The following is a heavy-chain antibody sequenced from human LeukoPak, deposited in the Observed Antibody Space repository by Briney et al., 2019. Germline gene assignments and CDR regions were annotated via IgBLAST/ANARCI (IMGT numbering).Heavy chain of an antibody. D-gene: IGHD1-26*01. CDR1: GDSISSYY. CDR3: ARRGSYSYYFDY. CDR2: IYTSGST. V-gene: IGHV4-4*09. J-gene: IGHJ4*02. Sequence: SETLSLTCTVSGDSISSYYWSWIRQPPGKGLEWIGYIYTSGSTNYNPSLKSRVTISVDTSKNQFSLKLSSVTAADTAVYYCARRGSYSYYFDYWGQGTLVTVSS.